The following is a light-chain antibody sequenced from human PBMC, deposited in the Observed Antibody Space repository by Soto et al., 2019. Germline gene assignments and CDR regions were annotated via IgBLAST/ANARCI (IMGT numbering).Light chain of an antibody. CDR1: QSISTW. Sequence: DIQMTQSPSTLSASVGDRVTITCRASQSISTWLAWFQQKPGKAPDLLIYDASSLESGVPSRFSGSGSGTEFTLTISSLQPDDFATYYCQHYNSYPYTFGQGTKLESK. CDR2: DAS. V-gene: IGKV1-5*01. CDR3: QHYNSYPYT. J-gene: IGKJ2*01.